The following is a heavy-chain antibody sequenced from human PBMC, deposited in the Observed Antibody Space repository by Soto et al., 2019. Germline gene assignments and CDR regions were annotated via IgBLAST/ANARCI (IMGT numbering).Heavy chain of an antibody. J-gene: IGHJ3*02. CDR2: IKQDGSEK. D-gene: IGHD3-16*01. CDR1: GFTFSSYW. V-gene: IGHV3-7*01. Sequence: GGSLRLSCAASGFTFSSYWMSWVRQAPGKGLEWVANIKQDGSEKYYVDSVKGRFTISRDNAKNSLYLQMNSGRAEDTAVYSWASPRGGGGGEGAFDIWGQGTMVTVSS. CDR3: ASPRGGGGGEGAFDI.